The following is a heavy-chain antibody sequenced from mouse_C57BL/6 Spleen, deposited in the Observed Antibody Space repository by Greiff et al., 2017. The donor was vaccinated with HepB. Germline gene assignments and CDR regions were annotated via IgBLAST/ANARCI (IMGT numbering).Heavy chain of an antibody. J-gene: IGHJ3*01. CDR1: GYSFSSYW. Sequence: VQLQQSGAELVKPGASVKISCKASGYSFSSYWMNWVKQRTGKGLEWIGQIYPGDGDTNYNGKFKGKATLTADKSSSTAYMQLSSLTSEDSAVYFCARSQLRLPFAYWGQGTLVTVSA. CDR2: IYPGDGDT. D-gene: IGHD3-2*02. CDR3: ARSQLRLPFAY. V-gene: IGHV1-80*01.